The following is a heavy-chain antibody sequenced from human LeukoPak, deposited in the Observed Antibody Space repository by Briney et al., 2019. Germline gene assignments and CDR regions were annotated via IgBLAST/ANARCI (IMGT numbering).Heavy chain of an antibody. CDR1: GGSFSGYY. Sequence: PSETLSLTCAVYGGSFSGYYWSWIRQPPGKGLEWIGEINHTGSTNYNPSLKSRVTMSVDKSKNQFSPNLSSVTAADTAVYHCARGIADPYSFDSWGQGTLVTVSS. CDR3: ARGIADPYSFDS. J-gene: IGHJ4*02. V-gene: IGHV4-34*01. CDR2: INHTGST. D-gene: IGHD6-13*01.